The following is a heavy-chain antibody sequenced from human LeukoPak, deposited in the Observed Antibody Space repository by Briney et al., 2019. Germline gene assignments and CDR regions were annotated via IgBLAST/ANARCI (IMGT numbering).Heavy chain of an antibody. CDR3: AREDTALVIAY. Sequence: PGGSLRLSCAASGFTFNNYVMSWVRQAPGRGLEWVSGIDYAGGSTNYADSVQGRFTISRDNSKNTLYLQMNSLRVEDTAVYYCAREDTALVIAYWGQGTLVTVSS. V-gene: IGHV3-23*01. D-gene: IGHD5-18*01. CDR1: GFTFNNYV. CDR2: IDYAGGST. J-gene: IGHJ4*02.